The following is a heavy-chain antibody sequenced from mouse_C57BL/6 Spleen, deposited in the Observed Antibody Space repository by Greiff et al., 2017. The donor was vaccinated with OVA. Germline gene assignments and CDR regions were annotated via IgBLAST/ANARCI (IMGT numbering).Heavy chain of an antibody. CDR1: GYSITSGYY. CDR3: ARDPRACSFDY. Sequence: EVKLMESGPGLVKPSQSLSLTCSVTGYSITSGYYWNWIRQFPGNKLEWMGYISYDGSNNYNPSLKNRISITRDTSKNQFFLKLNSVTTEDTATYYCARDPRACSFDYWGQGTTLTVSS. CDR2: ISYDGSN. V-gene: IGHV3-6*01. J-gene: IGHJ2*01.